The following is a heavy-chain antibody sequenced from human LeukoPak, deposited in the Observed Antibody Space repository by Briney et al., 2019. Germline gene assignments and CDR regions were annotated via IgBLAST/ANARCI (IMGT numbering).Heavy chain of an antibody. CDR2: INTNTGNP. D-gene: IGHD3-10*01. Sequence: ASVKVSCKASGYTFTSYFMNWVRQAPGQGLEWMGWINTNTGNPTYAQGFTGRFVFSLDTSVSTAYLQINSLKAEDTAVYYCARLGVPYYFYYMDVWGKGTTVTVSS. CDR1: GYTFTSYF. V-gene: IGHV7-4-1*02. J-gene: IGHJ6*03. CDR3: ARLGVPYYFYYMDV.